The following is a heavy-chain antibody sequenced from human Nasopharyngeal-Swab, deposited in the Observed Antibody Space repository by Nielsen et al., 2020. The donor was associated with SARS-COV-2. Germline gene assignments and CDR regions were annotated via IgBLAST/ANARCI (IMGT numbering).Heavy chain of an antibody. J-gene: IGHJ6*02. CDR1: GYTFTGYG. V-gene: IGHV1-18*01. CDR2: ISAYNGNT. CDR3: AGYDILTGSMDV. D-gene: IGHD3-9*01. Sequence: ASLKVSCKASGYTFTGYGISWVRQAPGQGLEWMGWISAYNGNTNYAQKLQGRVTMTTDTSTSTAYMELRSLRSDDTAVYYCAGYDILTGSMDVWGQGTTVTVSS.